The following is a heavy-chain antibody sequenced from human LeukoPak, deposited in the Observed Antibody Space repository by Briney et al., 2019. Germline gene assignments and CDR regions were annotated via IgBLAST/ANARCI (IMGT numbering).Heavy chain of an antibody. D-gene: IGHD3-10*01. CDR3: AREVSYYYGSGSYYKSNYFDY. J-gene: IGHJ4*02. CDR1: GFTFSSYW. V-gene: IGHV3-7*03. CDR2: IKQDGSEK. Sequence: GGSLRLSCAASGFTFSSYWMRWVRQAPGKGLEWVANIKQDGSEKYYVDSVKGRFTISRDNAKNSLYLQMNSLRAEDTAVYYCAREVSYYYGSGSYYKSNYFDYWGQGTLVTVSS.